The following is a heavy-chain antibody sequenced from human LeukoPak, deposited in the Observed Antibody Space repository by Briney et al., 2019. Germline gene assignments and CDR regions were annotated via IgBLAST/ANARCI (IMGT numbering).Heavy chain of an antibody. CDR1: GGSISSYY. D-gene: IGHD3-10*01. V-gene: IGHV4-59*08. CDR2: IYYSGST. CDR3: ARNVLLWFGTTHNWFDP. Sequence: SETLSLTCTVSGGSISSYYWSWIRQPPGKGPEWIGYIYYSGSTNYNPSLKSRVTISVDTSKNQFSLKLSSVTAADTAVYYCARNVLLWFGTTHNWFDPWGQGTLVTVSS. J-gene: IGHJ5*02.